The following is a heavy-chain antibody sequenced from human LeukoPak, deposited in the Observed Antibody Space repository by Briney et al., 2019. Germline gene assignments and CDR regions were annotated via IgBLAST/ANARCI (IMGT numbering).Heavy chain of an antibody. J-gene: IGHJ4*02. CDR3: ATGYYEPFEK. Sequence: SETLSLTCTVSGGSISSYYWNWIRQPPGKGPEWIGCISDTGTTKYNPAFKSRGTISVDTSKNQFSLKLTSVTAADTAVYFCATGYYEPFEKWGQGTLVSVSS. D-gene: IGHD3-22*01. V-gene: IGHV4-59*01. CDR2: ISDTGTT. CDR1: GGSISSYY.